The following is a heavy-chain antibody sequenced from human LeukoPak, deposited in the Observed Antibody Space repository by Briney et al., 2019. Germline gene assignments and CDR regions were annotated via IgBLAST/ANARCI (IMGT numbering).Heavy chain of an antibody. D-gene: IGHD2/OR15-2a*01. J-gene: IGHJ4*02. CDR2: INPNSGGT. V-gene: IGHV1-2*02. CDR3: ARVSEYYYFDY. Sequence: ASVKVSCKASGYTFTGYYMHWVRQAPGQGPEWMGWINPNSGGTNYAQKFQGRVIMTRDTSISTAYMELSRLRSDDTAVYYCARVSEYYYFDYWGQGTLVTVSS. CDR1: GYTFTGYY.